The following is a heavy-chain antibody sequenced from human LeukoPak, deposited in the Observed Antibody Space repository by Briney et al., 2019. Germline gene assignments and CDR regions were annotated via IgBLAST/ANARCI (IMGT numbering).Heavy chain of an antibody. CDR2: IIPIFGTA. J-gene: IGHJ4*02. Sequence: ASVKVSCKASGGTFSSYAISWVRQAPGQGLEWMGGIIPIFGTANYAQKFQGRVTITADESTSTAYMELSSLRSEDTAVYYCARDSSGWYQRLDYWGQGTLVTVSS. D-gene: IGHD6-19*01. V-gene: IGHV1-69*13. CDR3: ARDSSGWYQRLDY. CDR1: GGTFSSYA.